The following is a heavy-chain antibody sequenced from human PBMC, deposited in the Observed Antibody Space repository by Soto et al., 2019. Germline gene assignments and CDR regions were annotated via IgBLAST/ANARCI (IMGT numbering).Heavy chain of an antibody. CDR1: GLTFTSCG. Sequence: AGGSLRLSCAASGLTFTSCGMSWVRQAPGKGLEWVSAISGSGGSTYYADSVKGRFTISRDNSKNTLYLQMNSLRAEDTAVYYCAKDAYYDFWSGSGPWGQGTQLTVSS. CDR3: AKDAYYDFWSGSGP. V-gene: IGHV3-23*01. D-gene: IGHD3-3*01. CDR2: ISGSGGST. J-gene: IGHJ5*02.